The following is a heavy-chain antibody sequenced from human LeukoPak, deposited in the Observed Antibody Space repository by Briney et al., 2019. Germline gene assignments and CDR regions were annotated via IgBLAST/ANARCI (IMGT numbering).Heavy chain of an antibody. CDR2: INPNSGGT. D-gene: IGHD1-26*01. CDR3: ARGWDSLYYFDY. V-gene: IGHV1-2*02. Sequence: ASVKVSCKASGYTFTGYHMHWVRQAPGQGLEWMGWINPNSGGTNYARKFQGRVTMTRDTSISTAYMELSRLRSDDTAVYYCARGWDSLYYFDYWGQGTLVTVSS. CDR1: GYTFTGYH. J-gene: IGHJ4*02.